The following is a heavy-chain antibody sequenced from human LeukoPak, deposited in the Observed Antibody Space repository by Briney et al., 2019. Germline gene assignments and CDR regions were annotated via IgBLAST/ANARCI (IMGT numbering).Heavy chain of an antibody. V-gene: IGHV3-21*01. CDR1: GGSFSGYY. CDR3: ASLSLRWPDY. CDR2: ISSSSTNI. D-gene: IGHD4-23*01. Sequence: ETLSLTCAVYGGSFSGYYWSWIRQPPGKGLEWVSSISSSSTNIYYADSVKGRFTISRDNAKNSLYLQMNSLRAEDTAVYYCASLSLRWPDYWGQGTLVTVSS. J-gene: IGHJ4*02.